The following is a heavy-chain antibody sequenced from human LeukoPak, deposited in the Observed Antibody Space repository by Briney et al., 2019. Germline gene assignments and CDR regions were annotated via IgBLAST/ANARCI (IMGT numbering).Heavy chain of an antibody. Sequence: GSSVKVSCKASGGTFSSYAISWVRQAPEQGLEWMGRIIPILGIANYAQKFQGRVTITADKSTSTAYMELSSLRSEDTAVYYCASVYYYDSSGYYYISPNYYYYGMDVWGQGTTVTVSS. J-gene: IGHJ6*02. CDR3: ASVYYYDSSGYYYISPNYYYYGMDV. V-gene: IGHV1-69*04. D-gene: IGHD3-22*01. CDR2: IIPILGIA. CDR1: GGTFSSYA.